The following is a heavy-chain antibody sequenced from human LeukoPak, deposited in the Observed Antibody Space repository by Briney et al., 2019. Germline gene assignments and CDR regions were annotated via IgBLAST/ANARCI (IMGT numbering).Heavy chain of an antibody. CDR2: INPNSGGT. J-gene: IGHJ4*02. D-gene: IGHD2-15*01. Sequence: ASVKVSCKASGYTFTGYYMHWVRQAPGQGLEWMGRINPNSGGTNCAQKFQGRVTMTRDTSISTAYMELSRLRSDDTAVYYCARLNLGYCSGGSCHHSGYWGQGTLVTVSS. CDR1: GYTFTGYY. CDR3: ARLNLGYCSGGSCHHSGY. V-gene: IGHV1-2*06.